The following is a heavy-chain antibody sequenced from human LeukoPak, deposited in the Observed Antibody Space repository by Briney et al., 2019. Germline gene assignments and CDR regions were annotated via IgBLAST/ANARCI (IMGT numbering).Heavy chain of an antibody. J-gene: IGHJ3*02. V-gene: IGHV3-9*01. CDR1: GFTFDDYA. CDR3: AKVHYYDSPDGAFDI. CDR2: ISWNSGSI. D-gene: IGHD3-22*01. Sequence: PGGSLRLSCAASGFTFDDYAMHWVRQAPGKGLEWVSGISWNSGSIGYADSVKGRFTISRDNAKNSLYLQMNSLRAEDTALYYCAKVHYYDSPDGAFDIWGQGTMVTVSS.